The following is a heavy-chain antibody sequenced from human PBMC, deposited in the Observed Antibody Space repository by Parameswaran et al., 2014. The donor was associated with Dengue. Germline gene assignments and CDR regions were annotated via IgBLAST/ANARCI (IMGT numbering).Heavy chain of an antibody. J-gene: IGHJ6*02. Sequence: WVRQAPGQRLEWIGWIVVGSGNTNYAQKFQERVTITRDMSTSTAYMELSSLRSEDTAVYFCAAGEGLSCSSTSCPHYYYYGMDVWGQGTTVTVSS. CDR3: AAGEGLSCSSTSCPHYYYYGMDV. D-gene: IGHD2-2*01. CDR2: IVVGSGNT. V-gene: IGHV1-58*01.